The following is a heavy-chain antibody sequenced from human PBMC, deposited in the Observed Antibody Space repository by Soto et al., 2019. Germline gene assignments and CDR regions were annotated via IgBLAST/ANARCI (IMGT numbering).Heavy chain of an antibody. CDR1: GFTFTDYW. Sequence: PGESLKISCKASGFTFTDYWIGWLRQTPGKGLEWMGIIFPDDSDIEYSTSFQGQIIISADRSITTAYLQMSSLKASDTAIYYCAKLPPRAQSMVRYYFESWGQGT. V-gene: IGHV5-51*01. CDR3: AKLPPRAQSMVRYYFES. D-gene: IGHD3-10*01. J-gene: IGHJ4*02. CDR2: IFPDDSDI.